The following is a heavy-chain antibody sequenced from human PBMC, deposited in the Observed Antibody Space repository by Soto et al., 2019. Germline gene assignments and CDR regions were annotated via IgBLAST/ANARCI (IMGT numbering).Heavy chain of an antibody. CDR3: ARAEGYCSGGSCYSWDCYYGMDV. D-gene: IGHD2-15*01. V-gene: IGHV4-59*01. CDR1: GGSISSYY. J-gene: IGHJ6*02. CDR2: IYYSGST. Sequence: PSETLSLTCTVSGGSISSYYWSWIRQPPGKGLEWIGYIYYSGSTNYNPSLKSRVTISVDTSKNQFSLKLSSVTAADTAVYYCARAEGYCSGGSCYSWDCYYGMDVWGQGTTVTVSS.